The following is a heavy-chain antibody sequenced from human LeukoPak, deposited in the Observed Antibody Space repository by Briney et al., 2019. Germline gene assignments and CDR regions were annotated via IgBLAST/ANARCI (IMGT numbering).Heavy chain of an antibody. V-gene: IGHV3-7*01. Sequence: GGSLRLSCAASGFTFSSYGMHCVRQAPGKGLEWVANIKQDGSEKYYVDSVKGRFTISRDNAKNSLYLQMNSLRAEDTAVYYCARDSIVVVPAAIIPDAFDIWGQGTMVTVSS. CDR2: IKQDGSEK. CDR3: ARDSIVVVPAAIIPDAFDI. D-gene: IGHD2-2*02. CDR1: GFTFSSYG. J-gene: IGHJ3*02.